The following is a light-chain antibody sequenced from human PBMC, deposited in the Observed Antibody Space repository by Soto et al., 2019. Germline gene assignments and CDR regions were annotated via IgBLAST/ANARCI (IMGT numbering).Light chain of an antibody. CDR1: QTIRSN. V-gene: IGKV3-15*01. J-gene: IGKJ5*01. CDR2: GAS. CDR3: QQYNRWPPIT. Sequence: EIVMTQSPATLSVSPGESATLSCRASQTIRSNLAWYQQKPGQAPRLLIYGASTRATGIPDRFSGSGSGTEFTLTISSLQSEDFAVYYCQQYNRWPPITFGQGTRLEIK.